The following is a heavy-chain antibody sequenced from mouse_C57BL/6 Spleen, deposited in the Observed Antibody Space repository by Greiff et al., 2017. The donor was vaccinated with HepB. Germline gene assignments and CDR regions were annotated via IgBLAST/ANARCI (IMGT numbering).Heavy chain of an antibody. Sequence: VQLQQSGPELVKPGASVKISCKASGYAFSSSWMNWVKQRPGKGLEWIGRIYPGDGDTNYNGKFKGKATLTADKSSSTAYMQRSSLTSEDSAVYFCASQGDGYFDYWGQGTTLTVSS. D-gene: IGHD2-3*01. CDR1: GYAFSSSW. CDR3: ASQGDGYFDY. V-gene: IGHV1-82*01. CDR2: IYPGDGDT. J-gene: IGHJ2*01.